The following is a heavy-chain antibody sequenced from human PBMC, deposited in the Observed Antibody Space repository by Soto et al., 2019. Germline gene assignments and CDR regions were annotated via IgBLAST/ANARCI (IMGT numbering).Heavy chain of an antibody. CDR1: GDSVSSNSAA. CDR2: TYYRSKWYN. V-gene: IGHV6-1*01. CDR3: AKTDQGYCSSTSCYDYYGMDV. J-gene: IGHJ6*02. D-gene: IGHD2-2*01. Sequence: SQTLSLTCAISGDSVSSNSAAWNWIRQSPSRGLEWLGRTYYRSKWYNDYAVSVKSRITINPDTSKNQFSLQLNSVTPEDTAVYYCAKTDQGYCSSTSCYDYYGMDVWGQGTTVTVS.